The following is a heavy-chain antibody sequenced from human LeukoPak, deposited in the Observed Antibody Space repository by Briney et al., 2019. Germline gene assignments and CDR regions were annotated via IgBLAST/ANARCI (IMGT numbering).Heavy chain of an antibody. CDR1: GYIFTVHY. J-gene: IGHJ6*03. D-gene: IGHD2-21*01. CDR3: ARDSGIVVAIYYMDV. V-gene: IGHV1-2*02. Sequence: ASVTVSCMASGYIFTVHYIHWVRQAPGQGLERMGWINPNSGDTKYSQKFQGRVTMSRDTSISTAYMELSRLTSDDTAVYYCARDSGIVVAIYYMDVWGKGTTGTVSS. CDR2: INPNSGDT.